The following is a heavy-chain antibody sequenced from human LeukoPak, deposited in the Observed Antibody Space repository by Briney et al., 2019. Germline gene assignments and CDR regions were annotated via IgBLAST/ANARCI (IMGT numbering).Heavy chain of an antibody. V-gene: IGHV4-59*08. CDR3: ATIYGDYDYFDY. Sequence: SETLSLTCTVSGGSISSYYWSWIRQPPGKGLEWIGYIYYSGSTNYNPSLKSRVTISVDTSKNQFSLKLSSVTAADTAVYYRATIYGDYDYFDYWGQGTLVTVSS. J-gene: IGHJ4*02. CDR1: GGSISSYY. D-gene: IGHD4-17*01. CDR2: IYYSGST.